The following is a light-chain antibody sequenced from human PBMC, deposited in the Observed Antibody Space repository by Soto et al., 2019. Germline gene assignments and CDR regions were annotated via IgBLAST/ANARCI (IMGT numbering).Light chain of an antibody. Sequence: QSALTQPASVSGSPGQSITISCTGTSSDVGAYNRVSWYQQRSGKAPKLLIYGNRNRPSGVPDRFSGSKSGTSASLAISGLQPEDEADYYCQSHDNSLNVEVFGGGTKVTVL. J-gene: IGLJ3*02. CDR3: QSHDNSLNVEV. CDR1: SSDVGAYNR. V-gene: IGLV2-14*01. CDR2: GNR.